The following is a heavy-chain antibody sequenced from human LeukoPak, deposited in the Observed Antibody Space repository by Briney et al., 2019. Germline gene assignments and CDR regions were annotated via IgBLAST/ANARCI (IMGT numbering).Heavy chain of an antibody. CDR1: GGSISSGSYY. D-gene: IGHD2-2*02. V-gene: IGHV4-61*02. CDR3: ARGPAAIHHWFGP. Sequence: SGTLSLTCTVSGGSISSGSYYWSWIRQPAGKGLEWIGRIYTSGSTNYNPSLKSRVTISVDTSKNQFSLKPSSVTAADTAVYYCARGPAAIHHWFGPWGQGTLVTVSS. CDR2: IYTSGST. J-gene: IGHJ5*02.